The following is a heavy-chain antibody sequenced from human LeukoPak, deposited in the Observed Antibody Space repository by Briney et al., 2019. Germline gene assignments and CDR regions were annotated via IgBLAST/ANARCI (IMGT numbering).Heavy chain of an antibody. Sequence: SETLSLTCTVSGGSISSYYWSWIRQPPGKGLEWIGYIYYSGSTNYNPSLKSRLSISLDTSKNPFSLHLTSVTAADTAVYYCASAEGGDFDYWGQGTLVTVSS. J-gene: IGHJ4*02. V-gene: IGHV4-59*01. CDR2: IYYSGST. D-gene: IGHD3-16*01. CDR3: ASAEGGDFDY. CDR1: GGSISSYY.